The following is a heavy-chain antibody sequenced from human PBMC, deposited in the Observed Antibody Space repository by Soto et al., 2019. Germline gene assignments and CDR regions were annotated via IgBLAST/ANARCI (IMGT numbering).Heavy chain of an antibody. D-gene: IGHD1-26*01. V-gene: IGHV4-59*01. CDR1: GGSISSYY. Sequence: QVQLQESGPGLVKPSETLSLTCTVSGGSISSYYWSWIRQPPGKGLEWIGYIYYSGSTNYNPSLKSRVTISVDTSKNQCSLKLSSVTAADTAVYYCARGTWDYYFDYWGQGTLVTVSS. CDR3: ARGTWDYYFDY. CDR2: IYYSGST. J-gene: IGHJ4*02.